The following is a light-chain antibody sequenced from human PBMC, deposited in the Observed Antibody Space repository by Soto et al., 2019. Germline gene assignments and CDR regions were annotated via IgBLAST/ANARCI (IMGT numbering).Light chain of an antibody. V-gene: IGLV2-23*02. CDR1: SSNVGSYKL. Sequence: QSALTQPASVSGSPGQSITISCTGTSSNVGSYKLVSWYQQHPGKAPKLIIYDVTKRPSGVPNRFSGSKSGNTASLTISGLQAEDEADYYCCSYAGTYTWVFGGGTKLTVL. CDR2: DVT. CDR3: CSYAGTYTWV. J-gene: IGLJ3*02.